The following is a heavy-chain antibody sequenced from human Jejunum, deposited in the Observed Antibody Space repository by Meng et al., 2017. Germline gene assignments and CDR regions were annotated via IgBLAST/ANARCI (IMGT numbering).Heavy chain of an antibody. J-gene: IGHJ4*02. D-gene: IGHD6-13*01. CDR2: ISVSGTP. V-gene: IGHV3-23*01. CDR1: GFAFSSSS. Sequence: GGSLRLSCVASGFAFSSSSLSWVRQAPGKGLEWVSAISVSGTPYYGDSVTGRFTISRDITKNTLYLQMNSLRAEDTAVYFCAKERAGFDYWGQGTLVTVSS. CDR3: AKERAGFDY.